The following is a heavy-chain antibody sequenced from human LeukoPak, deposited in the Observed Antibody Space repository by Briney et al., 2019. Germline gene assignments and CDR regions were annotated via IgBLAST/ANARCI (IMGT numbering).Heavy chain of an antibody. CDR2: IKRDGSAT. CDR1: GLIFSNFW. Sequence: GGPLSLSCAASGLIFSNFWRYWFRKAPGKGREWVANIKRDGSATYYVDSVKGRFTISRDNAKNSLYLQMNGLRAEDTAVYYCARDGDGGYTADYWGQGTLVTVSS. V-gene: IGHV3-7*05. J-gene: IGHJ4*02. CDR3: ARDGDGGYTADY. D-gene: IGHD5-24*01.